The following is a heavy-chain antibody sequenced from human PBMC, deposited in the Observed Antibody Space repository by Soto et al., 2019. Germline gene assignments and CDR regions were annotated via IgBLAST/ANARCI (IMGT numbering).Heavy chain of an antibody. CDR3: ARQGRKVVHAALGDYYYYGMDV. CDR1: GGTFSSYA. Sequence: SVKVSCKASGGTFSSYAISWVRQAPGQGLEWMGGIIPIFGTANYAQKFQGRVTITADESTSTAYMELSSLRSEDTAVYYCARQGRKVVHAALGDYYYYGMDVWGQGTTVTVSS. V-gene: IGHV1-69*13. D-gene: IGHD2-2*01. CDR2: IIPIFGTA. J-gene: IGHJ6*02.